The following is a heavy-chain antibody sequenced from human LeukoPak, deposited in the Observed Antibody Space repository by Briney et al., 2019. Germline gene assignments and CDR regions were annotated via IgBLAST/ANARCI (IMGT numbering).Heavy chain of an antibody. CDR2: IYSGGNT. CDR1: GFTVSSNY. J-gene: IGHJ5*02. V-gene: IGHV3-53*04. Sequence: TGGSLRLSCAASGFTVSSNYMSWVRQAPGKGLEWVSVIYSGGNTYYADFVKGRFTISRHNSKNTLFLQMNSLRAEDTAVYYCARDLTMSSWGQGTLVTVSS. CDR3: ARDLTMSS.